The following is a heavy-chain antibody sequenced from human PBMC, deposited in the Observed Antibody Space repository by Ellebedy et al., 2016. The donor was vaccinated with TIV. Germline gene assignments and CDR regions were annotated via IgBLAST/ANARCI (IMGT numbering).Heavy chain of an antibody. CDR3: ARHRSTGRWLQLDY. D-gene: IGHD5-24*01. J-gene: IGHJ4*02. V-gene: IGHV4-59*08. Sequence: SETLSLXCTVSDGSISNYYWSWIRQPPGKGLEWIGFIYSSGSTNYNPSLQSRVTISVDTSKNQFFLKLSSVTAADTAVYYCARHRSTGRWLQLDYWGQGSLVTVSS. CDR1: DGSISNYY. CDR2: IYSSGST.